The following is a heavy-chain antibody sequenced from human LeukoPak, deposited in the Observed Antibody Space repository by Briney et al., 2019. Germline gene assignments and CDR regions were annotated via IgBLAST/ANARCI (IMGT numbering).Heavy chain of an antibody. J-gene: IGHJ5*02. CDR2: ISGSGGST. CDR1: GFTFSSYA. V-gene: IGHV3-23*01. D-gene: IGHD5-12*01. CDR3: ATDLYGYVSNWFDP. Sequence: GESLRLSCAASGFTFSSYAMSWVRQAPGKGPELVSAISGSGGSTYYADSVKGRFTISRDNSKNTLYLQMNSLRAEDTAVYYCATDLYGYVSNWFDPWGQGTPVTVSS.